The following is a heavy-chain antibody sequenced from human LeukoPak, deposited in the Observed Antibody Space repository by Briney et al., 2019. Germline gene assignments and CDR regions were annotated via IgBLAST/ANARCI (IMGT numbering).Heavy chain of an antibody. D-gene: IGHD2-8*02. J-gene: IGHJ5*02. CDR3: ARGLVVFKGAWFDP. CDR1: GGSISSYY. V-gene: IGHV4-59*01. Sequence: PSETLSLTCTVSGGSISSYYWSWIRQPPGKGLEWIGYIYYSGSTNYNPSLKSRVTISVDTSKNQFSLKLSSVTAADTAVYYCARGLVVFKGAWFDPWGQGTLVTVYS. CDR2: IYYSGST.